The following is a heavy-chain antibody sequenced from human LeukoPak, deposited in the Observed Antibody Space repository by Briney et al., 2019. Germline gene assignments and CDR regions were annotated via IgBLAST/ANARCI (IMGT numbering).Heavy chain of an antibody. V-gene: IGHV4-59*04. CDR2: IYHSGFT. D-gene: IGHD3-10*01. Sequence: PSETLSLTCTVSGGSISGYYWSWIRQPPGKGLEWIGSIYHSGFTYSNPSLASRLSMSIDASKNEFSLKLTSVTAADTAIYFCLRDKAGSFYGSGGYHVYYNGMDVWGQGTAVTVS. CDR3: LRDKAGSFYGSGGYHVYYNGMDV. J-gene: IGHJ6*02. CDR1: GGSISGYY.